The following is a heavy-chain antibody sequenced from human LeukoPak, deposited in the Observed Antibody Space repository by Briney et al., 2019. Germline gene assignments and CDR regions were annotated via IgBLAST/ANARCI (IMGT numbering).Heavy chain of an antibody. CDR2: IYYAGST. D-gene: IGHD6-13*01. Sequence: SETLSLTCSISGASISTNYWTWIRQPPGKGLEWIGYIYYAGSTYYNPSLKSRVTMSVDTSKNQFSLKLSSVTDVDTAVYYCARSGTSSRIFDYWGQGTLVTVSS. CDR1: GASISTNY. CDR3: ARSGTSSRIFDY. J-gene: IGHJ4*02. V-gene: IGHV4-59*12.